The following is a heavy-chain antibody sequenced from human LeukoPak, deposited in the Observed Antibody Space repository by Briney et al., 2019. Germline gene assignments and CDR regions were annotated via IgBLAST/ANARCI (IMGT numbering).Heavy chain of an antibody. J-gene: IGHJ6*02. CDR1: GFTFSSFD. V-gene: IGHV3-13*01. CDR2: IGTAGDT. Sequence: PGGSLRLSCAASGFTFSSFDMHWVRQATGKGLEWVSAIGTAGDTYYPGSVKGRFTISRENAKNSLYLQMNSLRAGDTAVYYCARGGAYDILTGSEVGMDVWGQGTTVTVSS. CDR3: ARGGAYDILTGSEVGMDV. D-gene: IGHD3-9*01.